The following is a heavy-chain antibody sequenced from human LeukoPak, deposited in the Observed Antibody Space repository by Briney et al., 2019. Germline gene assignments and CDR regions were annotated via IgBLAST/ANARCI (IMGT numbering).Heavy chain of an antibody. CDR3: ASTTVRTGY. J-gene: IGHJ4*02. V-gene: IGHV4-59*08. CDR2: IYYSGST. CDR1: GGSISSYY. D-gene: IGHD4-17*01. Sequence: SETLSLTCTVSGGSISSYYWSWIRQPPGKGLEWIGYIYYSGSTNYNPSLRSRVTISINTSNNQFSLKVTSVTAADTAVYYCASTTVRTGYWGQGTLVTVSS.